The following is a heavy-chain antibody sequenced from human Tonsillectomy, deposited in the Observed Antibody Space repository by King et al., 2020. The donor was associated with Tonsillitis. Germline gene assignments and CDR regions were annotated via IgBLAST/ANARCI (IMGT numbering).Heavy chain of an antibody. CDR3: ARGRWSSSSNY. Sequence: VQLVESGGGLVQPGGSLRLSCAVSGFTFSSYEMNWVRQAPGKGLEWISYISSSGDNTHYAESVKGRFTVSRDNAKNSLNLQMNGLRVNDTAVYYCARGRWSSSSNYWGQGTLVTVSS. J-gene: IGHJ4*02. D-gene: IGHD6-6*01. V-gene: IGHV3-48*03. CDR2: ISSSGDNT. CDR1: GFTFSSYE.